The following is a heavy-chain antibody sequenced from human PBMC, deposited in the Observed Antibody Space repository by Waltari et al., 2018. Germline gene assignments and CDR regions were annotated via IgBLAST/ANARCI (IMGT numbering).Heavy chain of an antibody. Sequence: QLPLQQWGARLLKPPETLSPTWAVHVGPYSGYYGSWTRQPPGQGLEWIGEINHSGSTNYNPSLKSRVTISVDTSKNQFSLKLSSVTAADTAVYYCARGYCSSTSCYVQYCDYWGQGTLVTVSS. D-gene: IGHD2-2*01. V-gene: IGHV4-34*01. CDR1: VGPYSGYY. CDR3: ARGYCSSTSCYVQYCDY. CDR2: INHSGST. J-gene: IGHJ4*02.